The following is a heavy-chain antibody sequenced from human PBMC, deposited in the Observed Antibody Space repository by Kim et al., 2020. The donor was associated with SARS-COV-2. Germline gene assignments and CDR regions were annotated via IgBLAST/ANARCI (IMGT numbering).Heavy chain of an antibody. CDR3: ARELYWEADYNWNSWFDP. D-gene: IGHD1-20*01. J-gene: IGHJ5*02. V-gene: IGHV4-59*01. Sequence: PSLKRRVTISVDTSKTQFSLKLSSVTAADTAVYYCARELYWEADYNWNSWFDPWGQGTLVTVSS.